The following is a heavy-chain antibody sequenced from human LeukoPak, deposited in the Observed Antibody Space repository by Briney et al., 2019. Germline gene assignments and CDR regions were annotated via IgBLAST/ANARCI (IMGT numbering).Heavy chain of an antibody. J-gene: IGHJ4*02. Sequence: ASVKVSCKASGYTFTSYDINWVRQATGQGLEWMGWISAYNGNTNYAQKLQGRVTMTTDTSTSTAYMELRSLRSDDTAVYYCARDRAELNNDYWGQGTLVTVSS. D-gene: IGHD1/OR15-1a*01. CDR3: ARDRAELNNDY. V-gene: IGHV1-18*01. CDR2: ISAYNGNT. CDR1: GYTFTSYD.